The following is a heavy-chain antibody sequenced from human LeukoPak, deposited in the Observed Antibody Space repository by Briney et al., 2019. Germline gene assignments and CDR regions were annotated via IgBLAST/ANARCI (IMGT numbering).Heavy chain of an antibody. D-gene: IGHD2-2*01. CDR3: ARDVGEYCSSTNCYASHY. CDR2: IIPIFGTA. J-gene: IGHJ4*02. CDR1: GGTFSSYA. Sequence: GSSVKVSCKASGGTFSSYAISWVRQAPGQGLEWMGGIIPIFGTANYAQKFQGRVTITADESTSTAYMELSSLRSDDTAVYYCARDVGEYCSSTNCYASHYWGQGTLVTVCS. V-gene: IGHV1-69*01.